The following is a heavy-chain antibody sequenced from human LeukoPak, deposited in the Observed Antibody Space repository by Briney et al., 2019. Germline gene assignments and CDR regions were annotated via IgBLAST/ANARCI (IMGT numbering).Heavy chain of an antibody. CDR3: VVVVEPPDSDGFDV. J-gene: IGHJ3*01. D-gene: IGHD1-14*01. V-gene: IGHV3-74*01. CDR2: INADGSTT. CDR1: GFTFGNSW. Sequence: GGSLRLSCAASGFTFGNSWVHWVRQAPGKGLVWGSLINADGSTTTYADSVKGRFTISRDNARNTLPLQMNSLTIEDTAVYYCVVVVEPPDSDGFDVWGQGTMITVSS.